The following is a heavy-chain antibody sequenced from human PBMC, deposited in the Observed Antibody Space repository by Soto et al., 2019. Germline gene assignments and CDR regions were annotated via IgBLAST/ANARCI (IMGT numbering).Heavy chain of an antibody. J-gene: IGHJ6*02. CDR3: ARDAVYYYYGMDV. CDR1: GYTFTSYG. Sequence: ASVKVSCKASGYTFTSYGISWVRQAPGQGLEWMGWISAYNGNTKYSQKFQGRVTITRDTSASTAYLELSSLRSEDTAVYYCARDAVYYYYGMDVWGQGTTVTVSS. V-gene: IGHV1-18*04. CDR2: ISAYNGNT.